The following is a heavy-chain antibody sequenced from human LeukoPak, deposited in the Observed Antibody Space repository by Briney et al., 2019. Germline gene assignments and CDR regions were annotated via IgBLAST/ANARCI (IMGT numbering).Heavy chain of an antibody. CDR1: GFTFSNYN. CDR3: ARDGLGVMDV. Sequence: PGGSLRLSCAASGFTFSNYNMNWVRQAPGKGLEWVSYISSGSSTINYADSVKGRFTISRDNDKNSLYLQMNNLRDEDRAVYYCARDGLGVMDVWGQGTTVTVSS. V-gene: IGHV3-48*02. J-gene: IGHJ6*02. CDR2: ISSGSSTI. D-gene: IGHD2-8*01.